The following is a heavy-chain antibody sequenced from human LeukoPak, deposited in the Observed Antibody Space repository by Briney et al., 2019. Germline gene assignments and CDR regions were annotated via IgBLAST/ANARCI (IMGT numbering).Heavy chain of an antibody. J-gene: IGHJ4*02. CDR2: ISADNGNT. V-gene: IGHV1-18*01. CDR3: ARQGYGVTSQGAADY. D-gene: IGHD4-23*01. Sequence: GASVKVSCKSSGYTFTSYGFSWVRQAHGQGLEWMGWISADNGNTNDAQNLQGRVTLTTDTSTSTAYMELRSLRSDDTAVYYCARQGYGVTSQGAADYWGQGTLVTVSS. CDR1: GYTFTSYG.